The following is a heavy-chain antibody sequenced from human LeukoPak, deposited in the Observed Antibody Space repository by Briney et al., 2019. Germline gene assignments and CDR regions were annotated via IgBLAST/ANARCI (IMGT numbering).Heavy chain of an antibody. CDR3: ARGGGLDV. D-gene: IGHD3-16*01. Sequence: PSETLSLTCTVSGGSISSYYWSWARQAPGKGLEWVASINHNGNVNYYVDSVKGRFTISRDNAKNSLYLQMSNLRAEDTAVYFCARGGGLDVWGQGATVTVSS. V-gene: IGHV3-7*03. J-gene: IGHJ6*02. CDR2: INHNGNVN. CDR1: GGSISSYY.